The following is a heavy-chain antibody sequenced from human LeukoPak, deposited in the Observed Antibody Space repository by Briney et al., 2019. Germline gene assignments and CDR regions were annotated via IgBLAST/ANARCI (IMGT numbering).Heavy chain of an antibody. CDR1: GFTFSSYA. J-gene: IGHJ6*03. D-gene: IGHD1-1*01. V-gene: IGHV3-23*01. CDR3: ARGPPRGKYYYMDV. CDR2: ISGSGGST. Sequence: GGSLRLSCAASGFTFSSYAMSWVRQAPGKGLEWVSAISGSGGSTYYADSVKGRFTISRDNSKNTLYLQMNSLRAGDTAVYYCARGPPRGKYYYMDVWGKGTTVTVSS.